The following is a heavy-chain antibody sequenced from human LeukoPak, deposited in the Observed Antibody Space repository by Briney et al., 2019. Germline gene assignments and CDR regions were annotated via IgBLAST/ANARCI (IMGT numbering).Heavy chain of an antibody. D-gene: IGHD4-17*01. V-gene: IGHV3-20*04. CDR2: INWNGGST. J-gene: IGHJ4*02. CDR3: ARAQTYGDSRLLLDF. CDR1: GFTVRNNY. Sequence: GGSLRLSCAASGFTVRNNYMSWVRQAPGKGLEWVSGINWNGGSTGYADSVEGRFTISRDNAKNSQYLQMNSLRVEDTALYYCARAQTYGDSRLLLDFWGQGTLVTVSS.